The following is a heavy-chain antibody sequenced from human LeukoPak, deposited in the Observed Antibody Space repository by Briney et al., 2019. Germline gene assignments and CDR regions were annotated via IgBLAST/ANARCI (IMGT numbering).Heavy chain of an antibody. J-gene: IGHJ3*01. D-gene: IGHD2-2*01. CDR2: INLDGSTT. CDR3: ARACCCGSNCYAAAFDV. CDR1: ELTFRSYW. V-gene: IGHV3-74*01. Sequence: PPGGSLRLSCTASELTFRSYWMHWVRQAPGKGLVWVSRINLDGSTTSYADSVKGRFTISRDNAKRTLYLQMNSLRAEDTAVYYCARACCCGSNCYAAAFDVWGQGTVVTVSS.